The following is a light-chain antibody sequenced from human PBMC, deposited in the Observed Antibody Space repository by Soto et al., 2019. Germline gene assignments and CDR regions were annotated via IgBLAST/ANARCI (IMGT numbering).Light chain of an antibody. Sequence: QSALTQPASVSGSPGQSITISCTGTSSDVGAYNYVSWYRQHPGKAPKLMIYEVTNRPSGVSNRFSGSKSGSTASLTISGLQAEDEADYYCSSYTSSSTLVFGGGTKVTV. J-gene: IGLJ3*02. CDR2: EVT. V-gene: IGLV2-14*01. CDR3: SSYTSSSTLV. CDR1: SSDVGAYNY.